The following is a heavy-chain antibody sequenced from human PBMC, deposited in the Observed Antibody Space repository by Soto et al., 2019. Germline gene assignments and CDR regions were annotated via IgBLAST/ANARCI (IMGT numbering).Heavy chain of an antibody. CDR1: GFTFTNHA. CDR2: ISSGAFTI. V-gene: IGHV3-48*03. CDR3: ARDTTRLEH. Sequence: GGSLRLSCAASGFTFTNHAFHWVRQAPGKGLEWIASISSGAFTISYAAAVKGRFTISRDDGHNSLFLQMDSLRAEDTALYYCARDTTRLEHWGQGTLVTVSS. D-gene: IGHD1-1*01. J-gene: IGHJ4*02.